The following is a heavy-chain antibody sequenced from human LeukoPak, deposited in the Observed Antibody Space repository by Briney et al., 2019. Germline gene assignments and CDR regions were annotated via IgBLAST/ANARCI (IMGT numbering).Heavy chain of an antibody. CDR1: GFTFSSSA. V-gene: IGHV3-74*01. J-gene: IGHJ4*02. CDR3: AFGTVSQSFNH. D-gene: IGHD3-10*01. Sequence: GGSLRLSCAASGFTFSSSAMSWVRQAPGKGLVWVSHINTVGSRTDYTDSVKGRFTVSRDNAKNTLYLQMNSLRAEDTAVYYCAFGTVSQSFNHWGQGTLVTVSS. CDR2: INTVGSRT.